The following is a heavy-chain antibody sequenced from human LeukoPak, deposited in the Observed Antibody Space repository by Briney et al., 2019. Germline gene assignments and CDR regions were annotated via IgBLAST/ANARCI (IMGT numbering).Heavy chain of an antibody. CDR2: ISGSGGST. Sequence: GGSLGLSCAASGFTFSTYAMTWVRQAPGKGLEWVSAISGSGGSTYYADSVKGRFTISRDSSKNTLYLQLNSLRAEDTAVYYCAKDRGKASPGRYYFDYWGQGTLVTVSS. J-gene: IGHJ4*02. D-gene: IGHD3-16*01. V-gene: IGHV3-23*01. CDR3: AKDRGKASPGRYYFDY. CDR1: GFTFSTYA.